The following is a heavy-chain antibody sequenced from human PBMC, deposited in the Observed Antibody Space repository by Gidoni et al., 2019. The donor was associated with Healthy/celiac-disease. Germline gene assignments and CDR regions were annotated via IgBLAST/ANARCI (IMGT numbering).Heavy chain of an antibody. CDR2: IYPGDSDT. J-gene: IGHJ4*02. V-gene: IGHV5-51*01. CDR3: ARLDYYDSSGYLGY. D-gene: IGHD3-22*01. Sequence: EVQLVQSGAELKTPGESLKISCKGSGYSFTSYWIGWVGQMPGTGLEWMGIIYPGDSDTIYSPSCQGQVTSSADKSISTAYLQWSSLKASDTAMYYCARLDYYDSSGYLGYWGQGTLVTVSS. CDR1: GYSFTSYW.